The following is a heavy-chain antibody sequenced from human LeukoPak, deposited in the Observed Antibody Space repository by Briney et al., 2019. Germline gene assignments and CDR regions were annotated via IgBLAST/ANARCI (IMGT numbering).Heavy chain of an antibody. CDR2: ISYDGSNK. CDR1: GFTFSSYA. J-gene: IGHJ4*02. V-gene: IGHV3-30-3*01. Sequence: GGSLRLSCAASGFTFSSYAMHWVRQAPGKGLEWVAVISYDGSNKYYADSVKGRFTISRDNSKNTLYPQMNSLRAEDTAVYYCARAGNPMIVVVISDYWGREPWSPSPQ. D-gene: IGHD3-22*01. CDR3: ARAGNPMIVVVISDY.